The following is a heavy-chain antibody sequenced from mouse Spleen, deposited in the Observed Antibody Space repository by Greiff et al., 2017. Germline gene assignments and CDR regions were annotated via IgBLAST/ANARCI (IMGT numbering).Heavy chain of an antibody. CDR3: ARGGDVLFDY. D-gene: IGHD3-3*01. J-gene: IGHJ2*01. V-gene: IGHV3-6*01. CDR2: ISYDGSN. CDR1: GYSITSGYY. Sequence: ESGPGLVKPSQSLSLTCSVTGYSITSGYYWNWIRQFPGNKLEWMGYISYDGSNNYNPSLKNRISITRDTSKNQFFLKLNSVTTEDTATYYCARGGDVLFDYWGQGTTLTVSS.